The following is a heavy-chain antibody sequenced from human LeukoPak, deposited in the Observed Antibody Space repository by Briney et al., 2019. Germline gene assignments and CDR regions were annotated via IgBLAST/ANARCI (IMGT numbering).Heavy chain of an antibody. Sequence: SESLSLTCTVSGDSINNNYWSWIRQPPGRALEWIGYTYESGSAKVNPSLKSRVTISVDTSKNLFSLKLTSVTAADTAVYYCATCRDEFGDYGFTSWGQGTLVTVSS. CDR1: GDSINNNY. V-gene: IGHV4-59*01. D-gene: IGHD4-17*01. J-gene: IGHJ5*02. CDR2: TYESGSA. CDR3: ATCRDEFGDYGFTS.